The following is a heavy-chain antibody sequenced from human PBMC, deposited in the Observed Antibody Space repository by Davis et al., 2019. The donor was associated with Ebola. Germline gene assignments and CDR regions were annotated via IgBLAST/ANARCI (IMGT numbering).Heavy chain of an antibody. V-gene: IGHV3-9*01. CDR1: GFTFDNYA. Sequence: SLKISCAASGFTFDNYAMHWVRQAPGKGLEWVSGISWKSGGIGYADSVKGRFTISRDNAKNSLYLQMNSLGVEDTAVYYCARDPWDFWGQGTLVTVSS. CDR3: ARDPWDF. CDR2: ISWKSGGI. J-gene: IGHJ4*02.